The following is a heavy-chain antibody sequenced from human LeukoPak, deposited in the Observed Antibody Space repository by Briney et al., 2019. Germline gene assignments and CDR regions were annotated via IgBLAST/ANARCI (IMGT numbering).Heavy chain of an antibody. CDR2: ISWNSGST. CDR3: AKDYSSGPGGFDY. D-gene: IGHD6-19*01. Sequence: PGGTLRLSCAASGFTFSNYAMNWVRQAPGKGLEWVSGISWNSGSTYYADSVKGRFTISRDNSKNTLYLQMNSLRAEDTAVYYCAKDYSSGPGGFDYWGQGTLVTVSS. V-gene: IGHV3-23*01. CDR1: GFTFSNYA. J-gene: IGHJ4*02.